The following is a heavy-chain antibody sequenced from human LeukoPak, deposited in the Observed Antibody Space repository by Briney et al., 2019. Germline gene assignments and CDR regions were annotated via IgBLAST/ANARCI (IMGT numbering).Heavy chain of an antibody. Sequence: GGSLSLSFAPSGFTFVVNAMHWFRKAPGKGLEGVSGISWISGSIGYADSVKGRFTISRDNAKNSLYLQMNSLRAEDTALYYCARGSGGDYRDYYYYGMDVWGQGTTVTVSS. CDR1: GFTFVVNA. CDR3: ARGSGGDYRDYYYYGMDV. J-gene: IGHJ6*02. V-gene: IGHV3-9*01. CDR2: ISWISGSI. D-gene: IGHD4-17*01.